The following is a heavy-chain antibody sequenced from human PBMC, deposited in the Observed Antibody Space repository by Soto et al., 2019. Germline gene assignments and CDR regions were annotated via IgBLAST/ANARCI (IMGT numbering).Heavy chain of an antibody. J-gene: IGHJ6*02. V-gene: IGHV3-53*01. Sequence: PGGSLRLSCAASGFTFSSNYMSWVRQAPGKGLEWVSVIYSGGSTYYADSVKGRFTISRDNSKNTLYLQMNSLRAEDTAVYYCAREGGMVRGVIKGNYYYGMDFSGQGTTVTVSS. D-gene: IGHD3-10*01. CDR2: IYSGGST. CDR1: GFTFSSNY. CDR3: AREGGMVRGVIKGNYYYGMDF.